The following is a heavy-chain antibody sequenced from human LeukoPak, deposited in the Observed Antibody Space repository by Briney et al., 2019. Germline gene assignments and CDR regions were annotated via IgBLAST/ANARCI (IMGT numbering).Heavy chain of an antibody. CDR2: TNQDGSER. CDR3: ARDQGLYSSSWPLFDY. V-gene: IGHV3-7*05. D-gene: IGHD6-13*01. CDR1: GFTFSSYA. J-gene: IGHJ4*02. Sequence: GGSLRLSCAASGFTFSSYAMSWVRQAPGKGLEWVANTNQDGSERYYVDSLKGRFTISRDNAKNSIYLKINSLRVEDTAVYYCARDQGLYSSSWPLFDYWGQGTLVTVSS.